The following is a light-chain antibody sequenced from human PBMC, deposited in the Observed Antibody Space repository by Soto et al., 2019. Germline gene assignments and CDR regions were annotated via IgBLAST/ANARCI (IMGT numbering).Light chain of an antibody. CDR1: SSNFGRHT. J-gene: IGLJ2*01. CDR3: AAWDDTLNGVV. V-gene: IGLV1-44*01. CDR2: TNT. Sequence: QSVLTQPPSASGTPGQSVTMSCSGSSSNFGRHTVSWYQQLPGTAPSLLIYTNTQRPSGVPDRFSGSKSGNSASLTISGLQSDDEAFYHCAAWDDTLNGVVFGGGTQLTVL.